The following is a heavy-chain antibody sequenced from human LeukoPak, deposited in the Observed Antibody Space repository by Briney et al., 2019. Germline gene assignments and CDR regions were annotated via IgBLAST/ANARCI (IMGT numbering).Heavy chain of an antibody. CDR1: GYTFTSYG. J-gene: IGHJ4*02. D-gene: IGHD4-17*01. Sequence: ASVKVSCKASGYTFTSYGISWVRQAPGQGLEWMGWISAYNGNTNYSQKLQGRVTMTTDTSTSTAYMELRSLRSDDTAVYYCARTTVTTGDDYFDYWGQGTLVTVSS. CDR2: ISAYNGNT. CDR3: ARTTVTTGDDYFDY. V-gene: IGHV1-18*01.